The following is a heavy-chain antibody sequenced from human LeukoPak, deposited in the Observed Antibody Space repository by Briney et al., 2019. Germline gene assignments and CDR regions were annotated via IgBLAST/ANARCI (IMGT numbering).Heavy chain of an antibody. CDR3: AKSHSGRSDY. Sequence: ASVKVSCKVSGYTLTELSMHWVRQAPGKGLEWMGGFDPEDGETICAQKFRGRVTMTEDTSTDTAYMELSSLRSEDTAVYYCAKSHSGRSDYWGQGTLVTVSS. J-gene: IGHJ4*02. V-gene: IGHV1-24*01. D-gene: IGHD3-10*01. CDR2: FDPEDGET. CDR1: GYTLTELS.